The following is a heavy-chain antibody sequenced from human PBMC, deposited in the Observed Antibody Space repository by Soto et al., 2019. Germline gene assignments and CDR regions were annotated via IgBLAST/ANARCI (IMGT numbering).Heavy chain of an antibody. Sequence: QVHLVQSGVEVKKPGASVKVSCKASGYSFSTYGISWVRQAPGQGLEWMGWISGLNGNTNYAQNLQGRVTMTTDTSTSTAYMELRSLGFDYTAMYYCARDLFGEGGAGYFDYWGQGALVTVSS. D-gene: IGHD2-21*01. CDR2: ISGLNGNT. J-gene: IGHJ4*02. CDR1: GYSFSTYG. CDR3: ARDLFGEGGAGYFDY. V-gene: IGHV1-18*01.